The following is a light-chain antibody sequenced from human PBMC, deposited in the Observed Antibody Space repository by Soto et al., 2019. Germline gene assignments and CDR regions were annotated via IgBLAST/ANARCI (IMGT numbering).Light chain of an antibody. CDR2: EVS. Sequence: QSVLTQPPSAAGSPGQSVTISCTGTSTDVGGYNYVSWYQQYPGKAPKLMIYEVSKRPSGVPDRFSGSKSGNTASLTVSGLQAEDEADYYCSSSAPESTYVFGTGTKVTVL. V-gene: IGLV2-8*01. CDR1: STDVGGYNY. J-gene: IGLJ1*01. CDR3: SSSAPESTYV.